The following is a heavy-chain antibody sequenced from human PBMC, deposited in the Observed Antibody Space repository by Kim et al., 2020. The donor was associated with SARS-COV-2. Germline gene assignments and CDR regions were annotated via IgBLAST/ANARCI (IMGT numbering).Heavy chain of an antibody. V-gene: IGHV3-49*03. CDR3: TRDPDYGDRNDAFDI. CDR1: GFTFGDYA. D-gene: IGHD4-17*01. J-gene: IGHJ3*02. CDR2: IRSKAYGGTT. Sequence: GGSLRLSCTASGFTFGDYAMSWFRQAPGKGLEWVGFIRSKAYGGTTEYAASVKGRFTISRDDSKSIAYLQMNSLKTEDTAVYYCTRDPDYGDRNDAFDIWGQGTMVTVSS.